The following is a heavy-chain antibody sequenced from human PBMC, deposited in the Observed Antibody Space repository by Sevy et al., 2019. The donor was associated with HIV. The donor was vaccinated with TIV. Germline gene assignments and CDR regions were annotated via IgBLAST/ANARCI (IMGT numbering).Heavy chain of an antibody. J-gene: IGHJ4*02. CDR3: ARDFRSFYNYFDY. Sequence: SESLSLTCDVSGDSISSGLYWGWIRQSPGKGLEGIGSVYRSGNTYDNASFKSRTTISVDTSKNQFSLKLKSVTAADTHAYYCARDFRSFYNYFDYWGQGILVTVSS. CDR1: GDSISSGLY. CDR2: VYRSGNT. D-gene: IGHD6-13*01. V-gene: IGHV4-38-2*02.